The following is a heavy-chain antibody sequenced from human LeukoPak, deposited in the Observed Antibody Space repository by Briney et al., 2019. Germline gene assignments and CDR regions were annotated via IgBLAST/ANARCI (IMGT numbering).Heavy chain of an antibody. CDR2: ISGSGGST. V-gene: IGHV3-23*01. J-gene: IGHJ1*01. CDR1: GFTFSSYA. D-gene: IGHD3-10*01. CDR3: AKAGVRGDFQH. Sequence: GGSLRISCAASGFTFSSYAMSGVRQAPGKGLEWVSAISGSGGSTYYADSVKGRFTISRDNSKNTLYLHMNSLRAEDTAVYYCAKAGVRGDFQHWGQGTLVTVSS.